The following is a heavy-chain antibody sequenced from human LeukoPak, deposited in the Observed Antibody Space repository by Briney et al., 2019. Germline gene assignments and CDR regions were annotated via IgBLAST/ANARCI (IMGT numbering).Heavy chain of an antibody. CDR1: GGSFSGYY. CDR2: INHSGST. D-gene: IGHD1/OR15-1a*01. J-gene: IGHJ4*02. Sequence: SETLSLTCAVYGGSFSGYYWSWIRQPPGKGLEWIGEINHSGSTNYNPSLKSRVTISVDTSKNQFSLKLSSVTAADTAVYYCAGGNWNTDYWGQETLVTVSS. CDR3: AGGNWNTDY. V-gene: IGHV4-34*01.